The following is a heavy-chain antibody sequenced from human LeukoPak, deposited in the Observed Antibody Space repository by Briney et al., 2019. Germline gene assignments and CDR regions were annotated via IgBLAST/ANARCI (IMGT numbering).Heavy chain of an antibody. J-gene: IGHJ5*02. CDR2: INPSGGTT. Sequence: GASVKVSCKASGYTFTSYYMHWVRQAPGQGLEWMGIINPSGGTTNYAQKFRGRVTMTRDMSTSTDYMELSSLRSEDTAIYYCARDNSVGDNAWWFDPWGQGTLVTVSS. CDR3: ARDNSVGDNAWWFDP. D-gene: IGHD1-26*01. CDR1: GYTFTSYY. V-gene: IGHV1-46*01.